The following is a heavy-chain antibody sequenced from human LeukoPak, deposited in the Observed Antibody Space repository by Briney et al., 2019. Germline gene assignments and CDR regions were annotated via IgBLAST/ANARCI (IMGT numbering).Heavy chain of an antibody. CDR3: ASPFIAVVGTRGDY. V-gene: IGHV4-34*01. Sequence: SETLSLTCAVYGASFTVYYWSWNRQPPGKGLEWNGEINHSGSTNYNPSLKSRVTISADTSKNQFSLKLSSVTAADTSVYYCASPFIAVVGTRGDYWGQGTLVTVSS. D-gene: IGHD6-19*01. CDR2: INHSGST. CDR1: GASFTVYY. J-gene: IGHJ4*02.